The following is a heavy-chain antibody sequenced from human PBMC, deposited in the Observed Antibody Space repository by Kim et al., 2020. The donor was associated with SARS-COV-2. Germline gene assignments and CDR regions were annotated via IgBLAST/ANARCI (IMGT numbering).Heavy chain of an antibody. CDR2: INPNSGGT. D-gene: IGHD3-10*01. Sequence: ASVKVSCKASGYTFTGYYMHWVRQAPGQGLEWMGRINPNSGGTNYAQKFQGRVTMTRDTSISTAYMELSRLRSDDTAVYYCARGGSGSYYNEIYGMDVWGQGTTVTVSS. CDR1: GYTFTGYY. CDR3: ARGGSGSYYNEIYGMDV. V-gene: IGHV1-2*06. J-gene: IGHJ6*02.